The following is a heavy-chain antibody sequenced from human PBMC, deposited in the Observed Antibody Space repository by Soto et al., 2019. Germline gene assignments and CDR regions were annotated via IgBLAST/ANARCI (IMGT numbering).Heavy chain of an antibody. CDR2: FIPILDMA. J-gene: IGHJ4*02. V-gene: IGHV1-69*02. D-gene: IGHD2-21*01. CDR1: GGTFNTYT. CDR3: SITYCRDNSCPRDFDF. Sequence: QVQVVQSGAEVKKPESSVKVSCKPSGGTFNTYTVNWVRLAPGHGLEWMGRFIPILDMANYAQKFQDRVPISADRSTFTAYMELNSLTSDDTALYYCSITYCRDNSCPRDFDFWGPGTRVTVSS.